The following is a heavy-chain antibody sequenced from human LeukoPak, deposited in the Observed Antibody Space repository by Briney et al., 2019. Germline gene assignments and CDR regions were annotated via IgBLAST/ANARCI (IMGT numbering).Heavy chain of an antibody. CDR1: GFTFSDYY. D-gene: IGHD1-14*01. V-gene: IGHV3-11*01. Sequence: PGGSRRLSCAASGFTFSDYYMSWIRQAPGKGLEWVSYISSSGSAIYYADSVKGRFTISRGNAKNSLYLQVNSLRAEDTAVYYCARERNSYFDYWGQGTLVTVSS. J-gene: IGHJ4*02. CDR2: ISSSGSAI. CDR3: ARERNSYFDY.